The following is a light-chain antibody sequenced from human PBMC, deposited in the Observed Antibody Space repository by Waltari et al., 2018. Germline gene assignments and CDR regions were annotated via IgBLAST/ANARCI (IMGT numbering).Light chain of an antibody. CDR1: SGSLSTTSY. V-gene: IGLV8-61*01. Sequence: QTVVTQEPSLSVSPGGTVTLTCTLSSGSLSTTSYATWYQQTPGQAPRTLVYKGNSPSSGVPDRFSGSILGNKAALTITGAQADDECDYYCSLYMGSGIWVFGGGTKLTVL. CDR2: KGN. J-gene: IGLJ3*02. CDR3: SLYMGSGIWV.